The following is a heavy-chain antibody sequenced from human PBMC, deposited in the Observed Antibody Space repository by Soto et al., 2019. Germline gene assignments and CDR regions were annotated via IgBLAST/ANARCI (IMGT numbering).Heavy chain of an antibody. D-gene: IGHD3-10*01. J-gene: IGHJ4*02. CDR1: GFTFNNYG. V-gene: IGHV3-30*18. CDR3: AKDQNYYGSGSYLGY. Sequence: GGSLRLSCAASGFTFNNYGMHWVRQAPGKGLEWVAVISYDGSNKYYGDSVKGRFTISRDRSNNTLHLQMNGLRDEDTAVYYCAKDQNYYGSGSYLGYWGQGTLVTVSS. CDR2: ISYDGSNK.